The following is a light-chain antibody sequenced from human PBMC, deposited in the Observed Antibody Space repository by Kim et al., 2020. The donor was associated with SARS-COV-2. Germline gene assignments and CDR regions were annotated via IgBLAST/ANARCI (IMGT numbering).Light chain of an antibody. CDR1: QSISSD. CDR2: DAS. V-gene: IGKV3-11*01. Sequence: SSPGERATLSCRASQSISSDLAWYQQIPGQAPRLLIWDASNRATGTPARFSGSGSGTDFTLTITSLQREDFAVYYCLQRHDWPLTFGGGTKVDIK. J-gene: IGKJ4*01. CDR3: LQRHDWPLT.